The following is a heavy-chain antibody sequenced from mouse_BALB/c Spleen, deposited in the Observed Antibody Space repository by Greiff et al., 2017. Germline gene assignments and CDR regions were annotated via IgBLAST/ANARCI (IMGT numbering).Heavy chain of an antibody. D-gene: IGHD2-12*01. CDR3: ARGDYNYAMDY. CDR1: GYTFTSYT. J-gene: IGHJ4*01. CDR2: INPSSGYT. V-gene: IGHV1-4*01. Sequence: VKLQQSGAELARPGASVKMSCKASGYTFTSYTMHWVKQRPGQGLEWIGYINPSSGYTNYNQKFKDKATLTADKSSSTAYMQLSSLTSEDSAVYYCARGDYNYAMDYWGQGTSVTVSS.